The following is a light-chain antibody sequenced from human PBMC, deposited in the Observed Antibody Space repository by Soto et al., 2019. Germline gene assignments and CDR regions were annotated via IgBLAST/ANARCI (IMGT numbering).Light chain of an antibody. CDR3: SSYTSSSFVV. J-gene: IGLJ2*01. CDR2: DVS. Sequence: QSVLTQPASVSGSPGQSITISCTGTSSDVGGYNYVSWYPPHPGKAPKLMIYDVSNRPSGVSNRFSGSKSGNTASLTISGLQAEDEADYYCSSYTSSSFVVFGGGTKLTVL. V-gene: IGLV2-14*01. CDR1: SSDVGGYNY.